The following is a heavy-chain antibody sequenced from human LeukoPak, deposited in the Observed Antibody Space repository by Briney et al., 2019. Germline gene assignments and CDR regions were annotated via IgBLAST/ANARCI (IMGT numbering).Heavy chain of an antibody. CDR2: INPNSGGT. CDR3: ARGFASVVVAAFDAFDI. Sequence: ASVKVSCKASGYTFTGYYMHWVRQAPGQGLEWMGWINPNSGGTNYAQKFQGRVTMTRDMSISTAYMELSRLRSDDTAVYYCARGFASVVVAAFDAFDIWGQGTMVTVSS. V-gene: IGHV1-2*02. J-gene: IGHJ3*02. D-gene: IGHD2-15*01. CDR1: GYTFTGYY.